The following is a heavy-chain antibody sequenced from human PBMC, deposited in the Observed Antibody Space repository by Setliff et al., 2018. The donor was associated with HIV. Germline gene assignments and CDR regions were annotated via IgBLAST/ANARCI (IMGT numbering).Heavy chain of an antibody. CDR3: AHILQDPPSHFYYYFYMDV. D-gene: IGHD3-3*02. CDR2: IYWDDDK. CDR1: GFSLSTSGVC. V-gene: IGHV2-5*02. Sequence: SGPTLVNPTQTLTLTCTFSGFSLSTSGVCVGWIRQPPGKALEWLALIYWDDDKRCSPSLKSRLTITKDTSKNQVVLTMTNMDPVDTATYYCAHILQDPPSHFYYYFYMDVWGKGTTVTVSS. J-gene: IGHJ6*03.